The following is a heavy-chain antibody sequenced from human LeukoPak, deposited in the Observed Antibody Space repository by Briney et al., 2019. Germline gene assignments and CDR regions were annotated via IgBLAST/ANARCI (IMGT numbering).Heavy chain of an antibody. V-gene: IGHV1-2*06. D-gene: IGHD2-15*01. CDR1: GYTFSNYY. CDR2: INPNTGGA. Sequence: ASVKVSCKTAGYTFSNYYIHWLRQAPGQGLEWMGRINPNTGGANYAQNFQGRVTMTRGTSTSTAYMDLSRLTSDDTAIYYCAITYSNNAFDVWGQGTVVTVSS. J-gene: IGHJ3*01. CDR3: AITYSNNAFDV.